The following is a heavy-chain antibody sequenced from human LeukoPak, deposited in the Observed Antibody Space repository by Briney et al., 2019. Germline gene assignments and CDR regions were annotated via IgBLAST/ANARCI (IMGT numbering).Heavy chain of an antibody. CDR3: AREGIVATLDY. CDR1: GFSFSNYG. J-gene: IGHJ4*02. V-gene: IGHV3-33*01. Sequence: QPGRSLRLSCAASGFSFSNYGMHWVRQAPGKGLEWVAVTWYDGVNKYYADSVKGRFTISRDMPKNTLYLQMNSLRAEDTAVYYCAREGIVATLDYWGQGTLVTVSS. D-gene: IGHD5-12*01. CDR2: TWYDGVNK.